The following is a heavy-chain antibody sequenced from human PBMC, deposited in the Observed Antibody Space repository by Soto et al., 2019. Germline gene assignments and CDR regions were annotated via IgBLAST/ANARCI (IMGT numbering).Heavy chain of an antibody. CDR2: VTSNGGST. CDR3: VKNRGSWYGPSDY. J-gene: IGHJ4*02. V-gene: IGHV3-64D*06. Sequence: PGGSLRLSCSASGFTFSSYAMHWVRQAPGKGLEYVSAVTSNGGSTYYADSVKGRFTISRDNSKNTLYLQMSSLRAEETAVYYCVKNRGSWYGPSDYWGQGTLVTVSS. D-gene: IGHD6-13*01. CDR1: GFTFSSYA.